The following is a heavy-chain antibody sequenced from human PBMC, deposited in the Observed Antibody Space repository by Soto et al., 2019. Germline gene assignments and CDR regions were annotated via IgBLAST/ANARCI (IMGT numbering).Heavy chain of an antibody. CDR2: INPGGGT. V-gene: IGHV1-46*01. D-gene: IGHD1-26*01. Sequence: ASVKVSCKASGYTFTSYYVHWVRQAPGQGLEWMGIINPGGGTSYAQKFQGRVTMTRDTSTSTVYMELSSLRSEDTAVCYCAKGQKWELPFDNWGQGTLVTVSS. CDR3: AKGQKWELPFDN. J-gene: IGHJ4*02. CDR1: GYTFTSYY.